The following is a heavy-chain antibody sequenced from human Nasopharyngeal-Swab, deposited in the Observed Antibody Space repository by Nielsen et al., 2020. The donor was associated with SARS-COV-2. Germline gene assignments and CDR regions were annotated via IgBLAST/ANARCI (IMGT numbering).Heavy chain of an antibody. CDR3: ARIEGSITIFGVVMWYFDY. V-gene: IGHV2-26*01. J-gene: IGHJ4*02. CDR2: IFSNNEK. Sequence: WIRQPPGKALEWLAHIFSNNEKSYSTSLKSRLTISKDTSKSQVVLTMTNMDPMDTATYYCARIEGSITIFGVVMWYFDYWGQGTLVTVSS. D-gene: IGHD3-3*01.